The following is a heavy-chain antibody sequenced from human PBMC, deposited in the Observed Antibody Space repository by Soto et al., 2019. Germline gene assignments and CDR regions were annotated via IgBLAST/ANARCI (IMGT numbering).Heavy chain of an antibody. CDR1: GGSISSYY. Sequence: SETLSLTCTVSGGSISSYYWSWIRQPPGKGLEWIGYIYYSGSTNYNPSLKSRVAISVDTSKNQFSLKLSSVTAADTAVYYCARGPSLGDLNSSGYYMGVFDSWGQGTLVTVSS. J-gene: IGHJ4*02. D-gene: IGHD3-22*01. CDR3: ARGPSLGDLNSSGYYMGVFDS. CDR2: IYYSGST. V-gene: IGHV4-59*01.